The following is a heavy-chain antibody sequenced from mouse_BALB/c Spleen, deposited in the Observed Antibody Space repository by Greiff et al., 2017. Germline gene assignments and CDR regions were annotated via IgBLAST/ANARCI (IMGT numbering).Heavy chain of an antibody. J-gene: IGHJ3*01. CDR3: ARSGAARAPFAY. Sequence: EVNVVESGGGLVQPGGSRKLSCAASGFTFSSFGMHWVRQAPEKGLEWVAYISSGSSTIYYADTVKGRFTISRDNPKNTLFLQMTSLRSEDTAMYYCARSGAARAPFAYWGQGTLVTVSA. CDR2: ISSGSSTI. CDR1: GFTFSSFG. V-gene: IGHV5-17*02. D-gene: IGHD3-1*01.